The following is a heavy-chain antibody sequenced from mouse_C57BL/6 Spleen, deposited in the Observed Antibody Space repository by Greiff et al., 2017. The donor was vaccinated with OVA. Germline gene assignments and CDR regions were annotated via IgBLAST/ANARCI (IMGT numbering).Heavy chain of an antibody. Sequence: QVQLQQPGAALVKPGASVKLSCKASGYTFTSYWMHWVKQRPGRCLEWIGRIAPNSGGTKYNEKFKSKATLTVDKPASTAYMQLSSLTAEDSAVYYCARDSNYPDYFEYWGQGTTLTVSS. D-gene: IGHD2-5*01. CDR2: IAPNSGGT. CDR1: GYTFTSYW. CDR3: ARDSNYPDYFEY. V-gene: IGHV1-72*01. J-gene: IGHJ2*01.